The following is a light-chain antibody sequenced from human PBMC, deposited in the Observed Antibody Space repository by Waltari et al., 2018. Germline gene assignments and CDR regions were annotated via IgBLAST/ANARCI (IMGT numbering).Light chain of an antibody. CDR3: QQYVNLPVT. CDR1: QSVSSS. J-gene: IGKJ1*01. V-gene: IGKV3-20*01. CDR2: GAS. Sequence: SGRASQSVSSSLAWYQQNPGQAPRLLIYGASNRETGIPDRFSGSGSGTDFSLIISSLEPEDFAVYYCQQYVNLPVTFGQGTKVEIK.